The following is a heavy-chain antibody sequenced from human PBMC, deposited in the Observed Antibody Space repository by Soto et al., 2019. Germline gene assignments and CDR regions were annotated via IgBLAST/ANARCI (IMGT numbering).Heavy chain of an antibody. Sequence: QVQLQESGPGLVRPSETLSLTCSVSGGSISDYQWNWIRQSPGKGLEWIGYIYYSGRTNYNPSLKSRVTISLDTSTKQFSLRLRSVTAADTDVYYCAGMRGLGEISPYFDSWGQGTLVTVSS. J-gene: IGHJ4*02. V-gene: IGHV4-59*01. D-gene: IGHD3-16*02. CDR1: GGSISDYQ. CDR2: IYYSGRT. CDR3: AGMRGLGEISPYFDS.